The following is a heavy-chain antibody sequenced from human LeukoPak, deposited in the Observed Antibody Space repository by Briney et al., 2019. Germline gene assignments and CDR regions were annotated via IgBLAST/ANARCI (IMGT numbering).Heavy chain of an antibody. CDR3: ARERRWLQFGYGARYAFDI. D-gene: IGHD5-24*01. Sequence: ASVKVSCKASGYTFTRYGISWVRQAPGQGLEWMGWMSPYNGNTNYAQKLQGRVTMTTDTSSSTAYMELRSLRSDDTAVYYCARERRWLQFGYGARYAFDIWGQGIMVTLSS. J-gene: IGHJ3*02. CDR1: GYTFTRYG. CDR2: MSPYNGNT. V-gene: IGHV1-18*01.